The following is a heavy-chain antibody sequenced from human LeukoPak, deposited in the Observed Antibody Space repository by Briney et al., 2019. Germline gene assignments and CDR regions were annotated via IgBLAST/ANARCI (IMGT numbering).Heavy chain of an antibody. Sequence: PGGSLRLSCAASGFTFSSYAMTWVRQAPGKGLEWISVISGSATSTYYADSVKGRFTISRDNSKNTLYLQMNSLRAEDTAVYYCAKSAHYYGSGSSRIYYYYYYMDVWGKGTTVTISS. CDR2: ISGSATST. J-gene: IGHJ6*03. CDR3: AKSAHYYGSGSSRIYYYYYYMDV. D-gene: IGHD3-10*01. CDR1: GFTFSSYA. V-gene: IGHV3-23*01.